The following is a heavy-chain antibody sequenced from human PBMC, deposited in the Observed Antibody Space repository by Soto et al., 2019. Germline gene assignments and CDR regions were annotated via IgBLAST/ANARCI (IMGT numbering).Heavy chain of an antibody. D-gene: IGHD2-15*01. J-gene: IGHJ4*02. CDR2: IWYDGSNK. V-gene: IGHV3-33*01. Sequence: QVQLVESGGGVVQPGRSLRLSCAASGFTFSSYGMHWVRQAPGKGLEWVAVIWYDGSNKYYADSVKGRFTISRDNSKNTLYLQMSSLRAEDKAVYYCARDGGCSGGSCYAFDYWGQGTLVTVSS. CDR1: GFTFSSYG. CDR3: ARDGGCSGGSCYAFDY.